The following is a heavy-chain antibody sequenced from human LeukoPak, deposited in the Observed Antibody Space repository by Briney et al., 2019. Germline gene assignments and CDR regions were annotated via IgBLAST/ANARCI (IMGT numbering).Heavy chain of an antibody. D-gene: IGHD2/OR15-2a*01. Sequence: GGSLRLSCAASGFAFSTYSMNWVRQAPGRGLEWVAYISSSSSGIHYSYYADSVKDRFTISRDNAKNSLYMQMSSLRAEDTAVYYCARDTLRSFDYWGQGTLVTVSS. CDR1: GFAFSTYS. CDR3: ARDTLRSFDY. J-gene: IGHJ4*02. V-gene: IGHV3-48*01. CDR2: ISSSSSGIHYS.